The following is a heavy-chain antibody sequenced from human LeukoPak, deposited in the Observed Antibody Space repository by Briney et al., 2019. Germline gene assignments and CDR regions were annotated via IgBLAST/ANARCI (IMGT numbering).Heavy chain of an antibody. J-gene: IGHJ4*02. V-gene: IGHV4-59*01. D-gene: IGHD4-11*01. CDR2: IYYSRST. Sequence: PSETLSLTCAVSGGSMSSYYWSWIRQPPGKGLEWIGYIYYSRSTNYNPSLKSRVTISVDTSKNQFSLRLNSVTAADTAVYYCARLRGNYFPDYWGQETLVTVSS. CDR1: GGSMSSYY. CDR3: ARLRGNYFPDY.